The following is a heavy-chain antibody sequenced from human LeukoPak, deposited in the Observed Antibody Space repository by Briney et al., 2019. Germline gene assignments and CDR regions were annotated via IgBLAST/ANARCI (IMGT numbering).Heavy chain of an antibody. V-gene: IGHV1-69*13. Sequence: SVKVSCKASGGTFSSYAISWVRQAPGQGLEWMGGIIPIFGTANYAQKFQGRVTITADESTSTAYMELSSLRSEDTAVYYCAREAEMATIGRYFDYWGQGTLVTVSS. CDR3: AREAEMATIGRYFDY. CDR1: GGTFSSYA. D-gene: IGHD5-24*01. J-gene: IGHJ4*02. CDR2: IIPIFGTA.